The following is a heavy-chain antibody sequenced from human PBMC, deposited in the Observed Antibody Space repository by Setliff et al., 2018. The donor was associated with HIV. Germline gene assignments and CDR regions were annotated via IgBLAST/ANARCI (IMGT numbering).Heavy chain of an antibody. CDR2: IYPGDYDT. J-gene: IGHJ6*02. V-gene: IGHV5-51*01. D-gene: IGHD6-19*01. Sequence: GESLKISCKGSGYSFTSYWIGWVRQMPGKGLEWMGIIYPGDYDTRYSPSFQGQVTISADKSISTAYLQWSSLKASDTAMYYCAKHLSPGSGWYSKARGMDVWGQGTTVTVSS. CDR3: AKHLSPGSGWYSKARGMDV. CDR1: GYSFTSYW.